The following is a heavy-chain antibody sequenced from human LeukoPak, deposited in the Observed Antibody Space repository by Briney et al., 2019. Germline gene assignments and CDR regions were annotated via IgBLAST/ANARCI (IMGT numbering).Heavy chain of an antibody. CDR3: ARALSQQLVSYFDY. Sequence: PSETLSLTCTVSGASISSGDYFWTWIRQPPGKGLEWIGYIYHSGSTYYNPSLKSRVTISVDRSKNQFSLKLSSVTAADTAVYYCARALSQQLVSYFDYWGQGTLVTVSS. D-gene: IGHD6-13*01. CDR1: GASISSGDYF. CDR2: IYHSGST. J-gene: IGHJ4*02. V-gene: IGHV4-30-2*01.